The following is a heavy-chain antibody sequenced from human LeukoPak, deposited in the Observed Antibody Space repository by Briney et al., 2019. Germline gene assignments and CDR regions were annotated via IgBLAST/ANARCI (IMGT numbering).Heavy chain of an antibody. CDR2: INAGNGNT. CDR1: GYTFTFYA. D-gene: IGHD3-22*01. CDR3: ARVAENYYDSSGYYPGAFDI. J-gene: IGHJ3*02. Sequence: ASVKVSCKASGYTFTFYALHWVRQAPGQRLEWIGWINAGNGNTKYSQEFQGRVTITRDTSASTAYMELSSLRSEDMAVYYCARVAENYYDSSGYYPGAFDIWGQGTIVTVSS. V-gene: IGHV1-3*03.